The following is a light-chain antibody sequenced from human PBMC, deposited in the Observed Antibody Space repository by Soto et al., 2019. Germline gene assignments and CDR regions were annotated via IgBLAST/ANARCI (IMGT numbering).Light chain of an antibody. CDR3: QQGYSTTWT. V-gene: IGKV1-39*01. J-gene: IGKJ1*01. CDR2: AAS. Sequence: DFQMTQSPSTRSSSLGDRVTITCRASQNIRSRLAWFQQKPGKAPKLLIYAASSLQRGVPSRFSGSGSGTDFTLTINSLQTEDFATYYCQQGYSTTWTFGQGTKVDIK. CDR1: QNIRSR.